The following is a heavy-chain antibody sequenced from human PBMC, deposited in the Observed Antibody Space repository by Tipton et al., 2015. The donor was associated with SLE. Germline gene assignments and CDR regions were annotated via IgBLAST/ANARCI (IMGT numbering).Heavy chain of an antibody. CDR1: GGSISSSSYY. CDR3: AREGDPLTIVVVVAATQAGAAFDI. CDR2: IYYSGST. D-gene: IGHD2-15*01. Sequence: TLSLTCTVSGGSISSSSYYWGWIRQPPGKGLEWIGSIYYSGSTYYNPSLKSRVTISVDTSKNQFSLKLSSVTAADTAVYYCAREGDPLTIVVVVAATQAGAAFDIWGQGTMVTVSS. V-gene: IGHV4-39*07. J-gene: IGHJ3*02.